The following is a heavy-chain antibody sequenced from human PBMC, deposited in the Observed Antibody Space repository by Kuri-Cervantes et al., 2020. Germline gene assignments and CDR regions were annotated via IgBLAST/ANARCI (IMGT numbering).Heavy chain of an antibody. D-gene: IGHD1-7*01. V-gene: IGHV5-51*01. J-gene: IGHJ4*02. Sequence: KVSCKGSGYIFTNYWIGWVRQMPGKGLEWMGIIYPGDSETIYSPSFQGLVTISADKSIGTAYLQWSSLKASDTAMYYCARLNTGTPDYWGQGTLVTVSS. CDR3: ARLNTGTPDY. CDR2: IYPGDSET. CDR1: GYIFTNYW.